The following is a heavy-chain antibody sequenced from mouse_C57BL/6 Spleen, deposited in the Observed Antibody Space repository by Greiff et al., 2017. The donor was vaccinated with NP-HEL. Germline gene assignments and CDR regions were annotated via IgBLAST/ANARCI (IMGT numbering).Heavy chain of an antibody. V-gene: IGHV1-82*01. J-gene: IGHJ3*01. Sequence: QVQLQQSGPELVKPGASVKISCKASGYAFSSSWMNWVKQRPGKGLEWIGRIYPGDGDTNYNVKFKGKATLTADKSSSTAYMQLSSLTSEDSAVYFWARAGSYDYDGSWFAYWGQGTLVTVSA. CDR3: ARAGSYDYDGSWFAY. CDR1: GYAFSSSW. D-gene: IGHD2-4*01. CDR2: IYPGDGDT.